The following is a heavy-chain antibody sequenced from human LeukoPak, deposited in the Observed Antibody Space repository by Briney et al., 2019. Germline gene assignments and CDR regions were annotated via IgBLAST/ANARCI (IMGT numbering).Heavy chain of an antibody. J-gene: IGHJ5*02. CDR1: GFTFSSYA. V-gene: IGHV3-23*01. Sequence: GGSLRLSCAASGFTFSSYAMSWVRQAPGKGLEWVSRISASGDNTYYADSVKGRFTISRDNSKNTLFLQMNSLRAEDTALYYCAKVRGYYYGTWGQGTLVTVSS. CDR3: AKVRGYYYGT. D-gene: IGHD3-10*01. CDR2: ISASGDNT.